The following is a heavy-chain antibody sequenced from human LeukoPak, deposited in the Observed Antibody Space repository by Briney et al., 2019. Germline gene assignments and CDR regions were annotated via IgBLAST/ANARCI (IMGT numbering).Heavy chain of an antibody. Sequence: ASVKVSCTASGYTFTSYDINWVRQATGQGLEWMGWMNPNSGNTGYAQKFQGRVTMTEDTSTDTAYMELSSLRSEDTAVYYCATDPTAAAGTGYFQHWGQGTLVTVSS. CDR2: MNPNSGNT. J-gene: IGHJ1*01. CDR3: ATDPTAAAGTGYFQH. D-gene: IGHD6-13*01. V-gene: IGHV1-8*01. CDR1: GYTFTSYD.